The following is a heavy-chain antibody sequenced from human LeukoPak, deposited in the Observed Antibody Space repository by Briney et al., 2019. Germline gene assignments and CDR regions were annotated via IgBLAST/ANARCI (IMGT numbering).Heavy chain of an antibody. J-gene: IGHJ2*01. CDR3: ARAVHDWNHDL. V-gene: IGHV3-7*01. D-gene: IGHD3-10*02. CDR1: GFIFNAYW. CDR2: IKQDGGDI. Sequence: GGSLRLSCTGSGFIFNAYWMSWVRQAPGKGLEWVGKIKQDGGDIFYADSLGGRFTISRDNAKNSAYLQLNSLTAEDTAVYYCARAVHDWNHDLCGRGTLVTVSS.